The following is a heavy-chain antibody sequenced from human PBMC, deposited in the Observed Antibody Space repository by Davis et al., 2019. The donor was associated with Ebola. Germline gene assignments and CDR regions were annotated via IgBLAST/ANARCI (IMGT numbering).Heavy chain of an antibody. D-gene: IGHD1-26*01. CDR2: IGTAGDT. V-gene: IGHV3-13*01. Sequence: GESLKISCEASGFTFSNYDMHWVRQATGKGLEWVSAIGTAGDTYYPGSVKGRFTVSRDNSKNTLHLHMNNLRPEDTAIYYCAREGAEQAFDIWGQGTMVTVSS. CDR1: GFTFSNYD. J-gene: IGHJ3*02. CDR3: AREGAEQAFDI.